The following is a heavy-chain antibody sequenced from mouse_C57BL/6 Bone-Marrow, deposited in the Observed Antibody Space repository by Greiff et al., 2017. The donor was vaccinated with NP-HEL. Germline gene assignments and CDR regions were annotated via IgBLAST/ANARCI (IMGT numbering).Heavy chain of an antibody. V-gene: IGHV2-5*01. J-gene: IGHJ4*01. CDR1: GFSLTSYG. Sequence: QVQLQQSGPGLVQPSQSLSITCTVSGFSLTSYGVHWVRQSPGKGLEWLGVIWRGGSTDYNAAFMSRLSITKDNSKSQVFFKMNSLQADDTAIYYCAKKYYGSSPSYAMDYWGQGTSVTVSS. D-gene: IGHD1-1*01. CDR3: AKKYYGSSPSYAMDY. CDR2: IWRGGST.